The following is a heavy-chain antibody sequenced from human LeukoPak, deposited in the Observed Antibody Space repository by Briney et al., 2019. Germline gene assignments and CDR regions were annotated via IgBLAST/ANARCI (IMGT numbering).Heavy chain of an antibody. V-gene: IGHV3-23*01. D-gene: IGHD3-22*01. CDR1: GFTFSSYA. CDR2: ISGSGGST. CDR3: AKDFTLDGYDSSGYYGANFDY. J-gene: IGHJ4*02. Sequence: GGFLRLSCAASGFTFSSYAMSWVRQAPGKGLEWVSAISGSGGSTYYADSVKGRFTISRDNSKNTLYLQMNSLRAEDTAVYYCAKDFTLDGYDSSGYYGANFDYWGQGTLVTVSS.